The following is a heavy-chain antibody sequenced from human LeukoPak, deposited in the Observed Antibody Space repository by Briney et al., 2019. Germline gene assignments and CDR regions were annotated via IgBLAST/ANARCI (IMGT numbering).Heavy chain of an antibody. Sequence: GGSLRLSCAASGFTFSTSAMSWVRQAPGKGLEWVSAISPAGRNTYYADSVKGRFTISRDNSKNTLYLQMNSLRAEDTAVYYCARDRVGAAEFDYWGQGTLVTVSS. CDR2: ISPAGRNT. V-gene: IGHV3-23*01. CDR1: GFTFSTSA. CDR3: ARDRVGAAEFDY. D-gene: IGHD1-26*01. J-gene: IGHJ4*02.